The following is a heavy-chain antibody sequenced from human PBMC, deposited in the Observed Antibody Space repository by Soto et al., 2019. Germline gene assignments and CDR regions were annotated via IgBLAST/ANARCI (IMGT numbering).Heavy chain of an antibody. CDR1: GGSISSSHW. Sequence: QEQLQESGPGLVKPSGTLSLTCAVSGGSISSSHWWTWVRQSPGKGLEYIGEISHSEPSNSNPSLNGRVTLSVDKSKNHFSLTLTSVTAADTAVYYCARVVLTITRGAFDAWGQGTLVIVSS. J-gene: IGHJ3*01. D-gene: IGHD3-9*01. V-gene: IGHV4-4*02. CDR2: ISHSEPS. CDR3: ARVVLTITRGAFDA.